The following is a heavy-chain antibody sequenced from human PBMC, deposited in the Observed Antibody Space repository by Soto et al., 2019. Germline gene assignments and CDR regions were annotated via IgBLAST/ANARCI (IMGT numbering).Heavy chain of an antibody. Sequence: PGGSLRLSCAASGFTFSNYAISWVRQTPGKGLEWVSSISSSSSYIYYADSVKGRFTISRDNAKNSLSLQVNSLRAEDTAVYYCARGRYDILTGWTPFDYWGQGTLVTVSS. J-gene: IGHJ4*02. CDR2: ISSSSSYI. V-gene: IGHV3-21*01. D-gene: IGHD3-9*01. CDR1: GFTFSNYA. CDR3: ARGRYDILTGWTPFDY.